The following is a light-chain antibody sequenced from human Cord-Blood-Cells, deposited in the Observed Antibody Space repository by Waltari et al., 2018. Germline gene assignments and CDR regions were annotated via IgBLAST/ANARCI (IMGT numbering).Light chain of an antibody. CDR3: LSADSSGTWV. V-gene: IGLV3-16*01. J-gene: IGLJ3*02. CDR1: ALPNKY. CDR2: KDS. Sequence: SYELTQPPSVSVSLGQMARITCSGEALPNKYAHWYQQKPGQSHVPWISKDSERPAGIPDLVAGSSSGKIVTLTISGVQAEDEADYYCLSADSSGTWVFGGGTKLTVL.